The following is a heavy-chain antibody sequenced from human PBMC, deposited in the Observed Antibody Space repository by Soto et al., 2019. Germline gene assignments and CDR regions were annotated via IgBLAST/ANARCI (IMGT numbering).Heavy chain of an antibody. CDR3: ATLNSFGSDY. CDR2: ITGDGAIT. J-gene: IGHJ4*02. V-gene: IGHV3-74*01. Sequence: SLRLSCAASGFTFSRFWMHWVRRAPGKGLLWVSRITGDGAITTYADSVRGRFTISRDNAKSTVYLQMDSLRAEDTAVYYCATLNSFGSDYWGQGTPVTVSS. CDR1: GFTFSRFW. D-gene: IGHD5-18*01.